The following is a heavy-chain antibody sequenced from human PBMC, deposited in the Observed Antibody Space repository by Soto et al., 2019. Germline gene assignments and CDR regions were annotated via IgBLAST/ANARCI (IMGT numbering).Heavy chain of an antibody. J-gene: IGHJ6*02. CDR3: ARIEKAPSYYYYGMDV. Sequence: PGESLKISCKGSGYSFTSDWISWVRQMPGKGLEWMGRIDPSDSYTNYSPSFQGHVTISADKSISTAYLQWSSLKASDTAMYYCARIEKAPSYYYYGMDVWGQGTTVTVSS. CDR1: GYSFTSDW. V-gene: IGHV5-10-1*01. CDR2: IDPSDSYT.